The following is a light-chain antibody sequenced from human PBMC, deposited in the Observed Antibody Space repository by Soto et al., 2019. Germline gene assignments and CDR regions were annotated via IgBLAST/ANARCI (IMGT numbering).Light chain of an antibody. J-gene: IGKJ2*01. CDR1: QGVTND. V-gene: IGKV1-17*01. Sequence: DIQMTQSPSXLSASVGDRVTITXRASQGVTNDLGWYQQKPGKAPKRLIYAASSLQSGVPSRFXXXGSGTEFTLTISSLQPEDFATYYCLQHNTYPYTFGQGTKLEIK. CDR2: AAS. CDR3: LQHNTYPYT.